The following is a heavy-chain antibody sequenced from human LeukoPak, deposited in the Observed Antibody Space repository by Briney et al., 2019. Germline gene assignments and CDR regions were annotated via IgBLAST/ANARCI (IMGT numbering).Heavy chain of an antibody. V-gene: IGHV1-18*01. D-gene: IGHD2-21*01. CDR3: ARDRSTLAYCGGDCYRAPDY. CDR2: ISAYNGNT. J-gene: IGHJ4*02. CDR1: GYTFTSYG. Sequence: ASVKVSCKASGYTFTSYGISWVRQAPGQGLEWMGWISAYNGNTNYAQKFQGRVTMTRDTSISTAYMELSRLRSDDTAVYYCARDRSTLAYCGGDCYRAPDYWGQGTLVTVSS.